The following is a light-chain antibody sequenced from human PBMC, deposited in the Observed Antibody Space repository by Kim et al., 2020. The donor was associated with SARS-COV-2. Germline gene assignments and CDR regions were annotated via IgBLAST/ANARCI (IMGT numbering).Light chain of an antibody. CDR2: RSY. CDR1: DSNLGRNY. Sequence: GQRVTMSYSGSDSNLGRNYVYWYQQLPGTAPKLLIYRSYKRPSGVPDRFSASRSGTSASLAISGLRSEDEADYYCTAWDTSLRAWLFGGGTQLTVL. J-gene: IGLJ3*02. CDR3: TAWDTSLRAWL. V-gene: IGLV1-47*01.